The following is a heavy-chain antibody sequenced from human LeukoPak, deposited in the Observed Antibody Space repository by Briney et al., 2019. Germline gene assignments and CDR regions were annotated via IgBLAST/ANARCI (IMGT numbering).Heavy chain of an antibody. Sequence: GGSLRLSCAASGFTLSNAWMNWVRQAPGKGLEWVSYISSSSSTIYYADSVKGRFTISRDNAKNSLYLQMNSLRAEDTAVYYCARSLPNYYDSSGSHAFDIWGQGTMVTVSS. D-gene: IGHD3-22*01. J-gene: IGHJ3*02. V-gene: IGHV3-48*01. CDR3: ARSLPNYYDSSGSHAFDI. CDR1: GFTLSNAW. CDR2: ISSSSSTI.